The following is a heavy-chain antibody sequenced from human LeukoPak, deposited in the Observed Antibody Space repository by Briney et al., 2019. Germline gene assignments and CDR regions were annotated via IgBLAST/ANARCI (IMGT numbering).Heavy chain of an antibody. Sequence: PSETLSLTCTVSGCSFSDHNWSWLRQPPGKGLEWIGYISYTGTTDYNPSLKSRVSISVDTSTSQFSLRLTSVTTADTAVYYCARGGASPRFLQHFPLLYFDFWGQGTLLTVSS. V-gene: IGHV4-59*11. CDR1: GCSFSDHN. CDR3: ARGGASPRFLQHFPLLYFDF. CDR2: ISYTGTT. D-gene: IGHD3-3*01. J-gene: IGHJ4*02.